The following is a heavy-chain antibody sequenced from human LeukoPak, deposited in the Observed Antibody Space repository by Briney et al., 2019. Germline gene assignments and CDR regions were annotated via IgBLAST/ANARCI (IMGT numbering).Heavy chain of an antibody. D-gene: IGHD2-2*01. CDR3: ARGVVTRSWFDP. CDR1: GGSISSGGYY. J-gene: IGHJ5*02. CDR2: IYYSGST. Sequence: SETLSLTCTVSGGSISSGGYYWSWIRQHPGKDLEWIGYIYYSGSTYYNPSLKSRVTISVDTSKNQFSLKLSSVTAANTAVYYCARGVVTRSWFDPWGQGTLVTVSS. V-gene: IGHV4-31*03.